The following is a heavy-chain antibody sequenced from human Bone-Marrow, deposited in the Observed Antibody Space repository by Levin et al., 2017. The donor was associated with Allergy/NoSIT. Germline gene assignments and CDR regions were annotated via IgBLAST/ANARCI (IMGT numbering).Heavy chain of an antibody. CDR2: IDPRSGGT. V-gene: IGHV1-2*02. CDR3: ARESPDYMRSFDV. J-gene: IGHJ3*01. Sequence: ASVKVSCKASGYTFTGFYVHWVRQAPGQRLEWMGWIDPRSGGTKYAQKFQDRLSMSRDTAITTAYMDLSSLRSDDTAVYYCARESPDYMRSFDVWGQGTMVTVSS. CDR1: GYTFTGFY. D-gene: IGHD5-12*01.